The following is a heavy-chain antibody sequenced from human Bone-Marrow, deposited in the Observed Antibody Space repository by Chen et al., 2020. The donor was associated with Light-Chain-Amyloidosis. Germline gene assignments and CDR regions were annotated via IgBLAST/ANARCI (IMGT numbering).Heavy chain of an antibody. J-gene: IGHJ4*02. V-gene: IGHV5-51*01. CDR1: GYTFPNYW. CDR3: ARRRDGYNFDY. CDR2: IYPDDSDA. Sequence: EVQREQSGPEVNKPGESLKISCTGSGYTFPNYWIGWVRQMPGKGLEWMGVIYPDDSDARYSPSFEGQVTISADKSITTAYLQWRSLKASDTAMYYCARRRDGYNFDYWGQGTLVTVSS. D-gene: IGHD5-12*01.